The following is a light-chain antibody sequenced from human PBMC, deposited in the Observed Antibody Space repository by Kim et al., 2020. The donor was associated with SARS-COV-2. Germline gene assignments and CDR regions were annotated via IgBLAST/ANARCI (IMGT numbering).Light chain of an antibody. Sequence: QSVTLSFTGTSSDVGGYSYVSWYPQPPGKAPKLMIYDVSTRPSGVPDRFSGSKSGNTASLTISGLQAEDEADYYCCSYAGSYTHVVFGGGTQLTVL. CDR1: SSDVGGYSY. CDR2: DVS. J-gene: IGLJ2*01. CDR3: CSYAGSYTHVV. V-gene: IGLV2-11*01.